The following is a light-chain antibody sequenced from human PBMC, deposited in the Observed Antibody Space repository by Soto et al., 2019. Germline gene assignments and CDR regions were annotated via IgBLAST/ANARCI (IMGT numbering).Light chain of an antibody. J-gene: IGLJ1*01. CDR2: DVS. CDR1: SSDVGGYNY. CDR3: SSYTSSSTLIYV. V-gene: IGLV2-14*01. Sequence: QSALTQPASVSGSPGQSITISCTGTSSDVGGYNYVSWYQQHPGKAPKLMIYDVSNRPSGVSNRFSGSKSGNTASLTISGLQAEDEADYYCSSYTSSSTLIYVFRTGTKVTVL.